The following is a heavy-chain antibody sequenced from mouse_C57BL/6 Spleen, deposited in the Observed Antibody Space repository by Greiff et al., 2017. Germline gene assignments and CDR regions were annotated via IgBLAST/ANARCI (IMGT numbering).Heavy chain of an antibody. V-gene: IGHV3-1*01. CDR1: GYSITSGYD. CDR2: ISYSGST. Sequence: EVKLEESGPGMVKPSQSLSLTCTVTGYSITSGYDWHWIRHFPGNKLEWMGYISYSGSTNYNPSLKSRISITHDTSKNHFFLKLNSVTTEDTATYYCARGTSNYGFFDYWGQGTTLTVSS. D-gene: IGHD2-5*01. J-gene: IGHJ2*01. CDR3: ARGTSNYGFFDY.